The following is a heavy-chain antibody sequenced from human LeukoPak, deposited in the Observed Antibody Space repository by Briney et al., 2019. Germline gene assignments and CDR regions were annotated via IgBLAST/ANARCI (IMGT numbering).Heavy chain of an antibody. J-gene: IGHJ6*02. V-gene: IGHV3-20*04. CDR2: INWNGDST. Sequence: GGSLRLSCAASGFTFDDYGMSWVRQVPGKGLEWVSGINWNGDSTDYADSVKGRFTISRDNSKNTLYLQMNSLRAEDTAVYYCARDSYVWSYYYYHYGMDVWGQGTTVTVSS. CDR1: GFTFDDYG. D-gene: IGHD3-16*01. CDR3: ARDSYVWSYYYYHYGMDV.